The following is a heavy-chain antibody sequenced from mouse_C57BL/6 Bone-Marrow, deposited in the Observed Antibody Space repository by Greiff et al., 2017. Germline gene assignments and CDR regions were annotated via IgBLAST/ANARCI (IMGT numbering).Heavy chain of an antibody. D-gene: IGHD1-1*01. CDR2: INPGSGGT. Sequence: QVQLQQSGAELVRPGTSVKVSCKASGYAFTNYLIEWVKQRPGQGLEWIGVINPGSGGTNYNEKFKGKATLTADKSSSTAYMQLSSLTSEDSAVXFCARRGLYGGSYFDYWGQGTTLTVSS. CDR1: GYAFTNYL. V-gene: IGHV1-54*01. J-gene: IGHJ2*01. CDR3: ARRGLYGGSYFDY.